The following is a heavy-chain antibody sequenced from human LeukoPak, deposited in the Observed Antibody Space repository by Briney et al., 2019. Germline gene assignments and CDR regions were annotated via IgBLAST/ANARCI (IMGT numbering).Heavy chain of an antibody. D-gene: IGHD3-22*01. V-gene: IGHV3-23*01. CDR3: ARGRYDSSGDFLRGPIRGDSFDI. J-gene: IGHJ3*02. Sequence: ETLSLTCAVSGGSISSSIWWSWVRQAPGKGLEWVSAISGSGGSTYYADSVKGRFTISRDNSKNTLYLQMNSLRAEDTAVYYCARGRYDSSGDFLRGPIRGDSFDIWGQGTMVTVSS. CDR1: GGSISSSI. CDR2: ISGSGGST.